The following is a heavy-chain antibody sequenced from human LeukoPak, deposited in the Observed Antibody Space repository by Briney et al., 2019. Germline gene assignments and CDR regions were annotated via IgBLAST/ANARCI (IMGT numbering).Heavy chain of an antibody. V-gene: IGHV1-18*01. CDR1: GYTFTSYG. Sequence: GASVNVSCKASGYTFTSYGISWVRQAPGQGLEGMGWISAYNCNTNYAQKLQGRVTMTTDTSTSTAYMELRSLRSDDTAVYYCARLPKYREYYYYMDVWGKGTTVTVSS. CDR2: ISAYNCNT. D-gene: IGHD5-18*01. J-gene: IGHJ6*03. CDR3: ARLPKYREYYYYMDV.